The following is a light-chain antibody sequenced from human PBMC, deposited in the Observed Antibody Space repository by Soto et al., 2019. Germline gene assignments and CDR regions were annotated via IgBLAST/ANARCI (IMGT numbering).Light chain of an antibody. J-gene: IGKJ1*01. Sequence: DIQMTQSPSNLSASVGDRVTITCRASQSISSWLAWYQQKPGKAPKLLIYDASSLESGVPSRFSGSGSGTQFTLTISSLQPDDFATYYCQQYNSYSPRTFGQGTKVDIK. CDR3: QQYNSYSPRT. CDR2: DAS. V-gene: IGKV1-5*01. CDR1: QSISSW.